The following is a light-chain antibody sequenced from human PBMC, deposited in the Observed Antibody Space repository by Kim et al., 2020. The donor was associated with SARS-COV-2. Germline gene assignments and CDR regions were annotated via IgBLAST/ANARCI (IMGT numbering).Light chain of an antibody. V-gene: IGKV1-39*01. Sequence: SASVGDRVNITCRASQSINSYLNWYQQKPGKAPKLLIYAASSLQSGVPSRFRGSGSGKDFTLTISSLQPEDFATYYCQQSYNALYSFGQGTKLEI. J-gene: IGKJ2*03. CDR3: QQSYNALYS. CDR2: AAS. CDR1: QSINSY.